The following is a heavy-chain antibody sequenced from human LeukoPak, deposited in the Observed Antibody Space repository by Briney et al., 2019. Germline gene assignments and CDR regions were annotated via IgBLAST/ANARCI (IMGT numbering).Heavy chain of an antibody. J-gene: IGHJ5*02. CDR1: GYSISSGYY. D-gene: IGHD3-10*01. Sequence: PSETLSLTCTVSGYSISSGYYWGWIRQPPGKGLEWIGGFYHSGSTYYYNPSLKSRVTISVDTSKNQFSLKLSSVTAADTAVYYCARLELLWFGELLGGNWFDPWGQGTLVTVSS. CDR2: FYHSGSTY. CDR3: ARLELLWFGELLGGNWFDP. V-gene: IGHV4-38-2*02.